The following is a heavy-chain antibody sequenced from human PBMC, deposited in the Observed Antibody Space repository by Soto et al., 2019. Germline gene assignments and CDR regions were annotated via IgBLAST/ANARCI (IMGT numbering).Heavy chain of an antibody. J-gene: IGHJ3*02. D-gene: IGHD2-21*02. Sequence: QVQLVQSGAEVKKPGSSVKVSCKASGGTFSSYTISWVRQAPGQGLEWMGRIIPILGIANYAQKFQGRVTITVEIXTSTAYMELSSLRSEDTAVYYCARRLVVTANAFDIWGQGTMVTVSS. CDR1: GGTFSSYT. CDR2: IIPILGIA. CDR3: ARRLVVTANAFDI. V-gene: IGHV1-69*02.